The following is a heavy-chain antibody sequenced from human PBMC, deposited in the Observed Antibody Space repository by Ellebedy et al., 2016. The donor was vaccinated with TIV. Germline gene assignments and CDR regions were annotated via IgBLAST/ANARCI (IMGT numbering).Heavy chain of an antibody. CDR2: IKEDGSVR. V-gene: IGHV3-7*03. CDR3: ASSRLPWALDI. Sequence: GESLKISCAAPGFTFSRCWMSWARQAPGKGLEWVANIKEDGSVRDYVDSVKGRFTISRDNAKNSLYLQMNSLRAEDTAVYYCASSRLPWALDIWGQGTVVTVSS. CDR1: GFTFSRCW. J-gene: IGHJ3*02.